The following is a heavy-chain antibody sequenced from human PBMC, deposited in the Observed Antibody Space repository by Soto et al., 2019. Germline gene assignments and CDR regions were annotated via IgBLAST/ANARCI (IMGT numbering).Heavy chain of an antibody. Sequence: QVQLVQSGAEVKKPGASVKVSCKASGYTFNFYGITWVRQAPGQGLEWMGWISGFNGNTNYAADLQGRVTMTTDTSTSTAYMELRGLRYDDTAVYYCARIGVSSGHESPDFDSWGQGTLVTVSS. J-gene: IGHJ4*02. V-gene: IGHV1-18*01. D-gene: IGHD3-16*01. CDR1: GYTFNFYG. CDR2: ISGFNGNT. CDR3: ARIGVSSGHESPDFDS.